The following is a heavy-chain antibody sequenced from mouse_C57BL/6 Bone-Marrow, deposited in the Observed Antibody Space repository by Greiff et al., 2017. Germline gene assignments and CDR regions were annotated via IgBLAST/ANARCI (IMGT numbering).Heavy chain of an antibody. CDR2: IYPRDGST. CDR3: ARFGSTYAMDY. D-gene: IGHD1-1*01. V-gene: IGHV1-85*01. J-gene: IGHJ4*01. Sequence: QVHVKQSGPELVKPGASVKLSCKASGYTFTSYDMNWVKQRPGQGLEWIGWIYPRDGSTKYNEKFKGKATLTVDTSSSTAYMELHSLTSEDSAVYFCARFGSTYAMDYWGQGTSVTVSS. CDR1: GYTFTSYD.